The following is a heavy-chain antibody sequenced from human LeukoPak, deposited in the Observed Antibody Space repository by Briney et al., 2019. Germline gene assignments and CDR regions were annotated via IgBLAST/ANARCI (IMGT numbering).Heavy chain of an antibody. J-gene: IGHJ4*02. D-gene: IGHD3-22*01. Sequence: GGSLRLSCAASGFIFSNYWMHWVRQAPGEGLVWVSRIKSDGSSTSYADSVKGRFTISRDNPKNTLYLQMNSLRAEDTAVYFCAKRGVVIRVILVGFHKEAYYFDSWGQGALVTVSS. CDR3: AKRGVVIRVILVGFHKEAYYFDS. CDR1: GFIFSNYW. V-gene: IGHV3-74*01. CDR2: IKSDGSST.